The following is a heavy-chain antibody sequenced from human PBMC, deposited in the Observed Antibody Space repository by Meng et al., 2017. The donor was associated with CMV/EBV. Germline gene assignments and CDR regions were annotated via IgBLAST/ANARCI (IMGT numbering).Heavy chain of an antibody. D-gene: IGHD2-2*01. CDR3: ARVVVVPLPFLEKENNWFDP. Sequence: ISSYYWSWIRQPPGKGLEWIGYIYYSGGTNYNPSLKSRVTISVDTSKNQFSLKLSSVTAADTAVYYCARVVVVPLPFLEKENNWFDPWGQGTLVTVSS. CDR2: IYYSGGT. J-gene: IGHJ5*02. V-gene: IGHV4-59*01. CDR1: ISSYY.